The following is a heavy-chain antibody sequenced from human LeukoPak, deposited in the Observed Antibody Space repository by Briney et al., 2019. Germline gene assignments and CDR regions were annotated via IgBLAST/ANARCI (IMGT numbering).Heavy chain of an antibody. V-gene: IGHV3-7*01. J-gene: IGHJ4*02. CDR3: ARRGYSYGYEAFDY. Sequence: PGGSLRLSCAASGFTFSSYWMSWVRQAPGKGLEWVANIKQDGSEKYYVDSVKGRFTISRDNAKNSLYLQMNSLRAEDTAVYYCARRGYSYGYEAFDYWGQGTLVTVSS. CDR2: IKQDGSEK. CDR1: GFTFSSYW. D-gene: IGHD5-18*01.